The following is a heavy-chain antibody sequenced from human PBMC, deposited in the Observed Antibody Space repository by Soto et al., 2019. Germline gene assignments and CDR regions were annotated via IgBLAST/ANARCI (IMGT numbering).Heavy chain of an antibody. CDR1: GYTFTSYF. CDR2: INPSDGNT. D-gene: IGHD3-22*01. V-gene: IGHV1-46*03. J-gene: IGHJ4*02. CDR3: DRGKYYYDSSGYSYYFDY. Sequence: ASVKVSCKASGYTFTSYFMHWVRQAPGQGLEWMGIINPSDGNTVYAQQFQGRVTMTTDTSTSTVYMELSSLRSEDTAVYYCDRGKYYYDSSGYSYYFDYWGQGTLVTVSS.